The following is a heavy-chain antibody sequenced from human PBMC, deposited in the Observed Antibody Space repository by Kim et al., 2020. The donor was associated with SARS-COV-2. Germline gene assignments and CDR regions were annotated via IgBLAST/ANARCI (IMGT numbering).Heavy chain of an antibody. CDR3: ARIPGYSSSWFYFDY. Sequence: TSLKTRLTISKDTSKNQVVLTMTNMDPVDTATYYCARIPGYSSSWFYFDYWGQGTLVTVSS. D-gene: IGHD6-13*01. V-gene: IGHV2-70*01. J-gene: IGHJ4*02.